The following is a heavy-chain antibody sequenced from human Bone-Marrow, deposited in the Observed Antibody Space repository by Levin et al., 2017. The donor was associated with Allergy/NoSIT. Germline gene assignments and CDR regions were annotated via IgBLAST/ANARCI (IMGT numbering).Heavy chain of an antibody. V-gene: IGHV3-30*03. CDR2: TSLDGLRK. CDR1: GFTFRNSL. CDR3: VSDRGTIADVLNFPLDF. J-gene: IGHJ4*01. D-gene: IGHD2-2*01. Sequence: PGESLKISCEDSGFTFRNSLIHWVRQPPGKGLEWVAVTSLDGLRKWYADSLKGRFTISRDNSKDTLYLQIDTLKAEDTAMYYCVSDRGTIADVLNFPLDFWGRGTLVTVSS.